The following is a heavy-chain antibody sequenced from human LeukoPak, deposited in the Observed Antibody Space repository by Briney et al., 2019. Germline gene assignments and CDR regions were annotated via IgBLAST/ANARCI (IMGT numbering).Heavy chain of an antibody. CDR1: GYTFTSYD. CDR2: MNPNSGNT. V-gene: IGHV1-8*02. CDR3: ARAGYDFWSGYQGKFDY. J-gene: IGHJ4*02. D-gene: IGHD3-3*01. Sequence: ASVKVSCKASGYTFTSYDINWVRQATGQGLEWMGWMNPNSGNTGYAQKFQGRVTMTRDTSISTAYMELSRLRSDDTAVYYCARAGYDFWSGYQGKFDYWGQGTLVTVSS.